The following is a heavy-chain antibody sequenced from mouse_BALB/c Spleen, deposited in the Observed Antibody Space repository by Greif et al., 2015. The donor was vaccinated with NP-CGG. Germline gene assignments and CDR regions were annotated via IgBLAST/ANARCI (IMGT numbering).Heavy chain of an antibody. CDR2: ISDGGSYT. D-gene: IGHD2-4*01. Sequence: EVQLVESGGGLVKPGGSLKLSCAASGFTFSDYYMYWVRQTPEKRLEWVATISDGGSYTYYPDSVKGRFTISRDNAKNNLYLQMSSLKSEDTAMYYCARPYDYDDGAWFAYWGQGTLVTVSA. J-gene: IGHJ3*01. V-gene: IGHV5-4*02. CDR1: GFTFSDYY. CDR3: ARPYDYDDGAWFAY.